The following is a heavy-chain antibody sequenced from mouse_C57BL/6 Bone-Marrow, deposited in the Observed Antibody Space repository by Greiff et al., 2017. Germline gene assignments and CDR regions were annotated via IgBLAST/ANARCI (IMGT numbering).Heavy chain of an antibody. CDR2: IDPRSGNT. Sequence: QVQLKESGAELARPGASVKLSCKASGYTFTGYGISWVKQRTGQGLEWIGEIDPRSGNTNYNQKFKGKATLTADKSSSTAYMELRSLPSEDSAVYFCARYYGGSSGLAYWGQGTLVTVSA. CDR3: ARYYGGSSGLAY. D-gene: IGHD1-1*01. V-gene: IGHV1-81*01. J-gene: IGHJ3*01. CDR1: GYTFTGYG.